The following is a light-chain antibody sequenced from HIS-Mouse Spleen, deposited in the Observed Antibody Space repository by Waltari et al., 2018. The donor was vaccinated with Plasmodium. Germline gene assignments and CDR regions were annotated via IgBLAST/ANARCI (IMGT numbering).Light chain of an antibody. J-gene: IGLJ2*01. CDR3: SSYAGSNNLV. CDR1: SSDVGGYHS. CDR2: EVS. V-gene: IGLV2-8*01. Sequence: QSALTQPPSASGSPGQSVPISCPGTSSDVGGYHSVSWYQQHPGQAPKLMLYEVSKRPSVVPDRFSGSKSGNTASLTVSGLQAEDEADYYCSSYAGSNNLVFGGGTKLTVL.